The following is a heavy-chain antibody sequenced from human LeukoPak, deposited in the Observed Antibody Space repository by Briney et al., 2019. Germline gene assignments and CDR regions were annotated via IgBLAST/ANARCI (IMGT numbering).Heavy chain of an antibody. CDR2: IKQDGSEK. CDR3: ARVYYYDSSGSNTLFY. V-gene: IGHV3-7*01. D-gene: IGHD3-22*01. CDR1: GFTFSSYW. Sequence: GSLRLSCAASGFTFSSYWMSWVRQAPGKGLEWVANIKQDGSEKYYVDSVKGRFTISRDNAKNSLYLQMNSLRAEDTAVYYCARVYYYDSSGSNTLFYWGQGTLVTVSS. J-gene: IGHJ4*02.